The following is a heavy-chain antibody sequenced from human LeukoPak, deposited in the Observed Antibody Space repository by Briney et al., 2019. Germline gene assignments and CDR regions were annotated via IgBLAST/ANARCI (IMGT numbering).Heavy chain of an antibody. D-gene: IGHD3-22*01. CDR1: GGSISSYY. J-gene: IGHJ4*02. Sequence: PSETLPLTCTVSGGSISSYYWSWIRQPPGKGLEWIGYIYYSGSTNYNPSLKSRVTISVDTSKNQFSLKLSSVTAADTAVYYCARVSGSSGSYWGQGTLVTVSS. CDR3: ARVSGSSGSY. CDR2: IYYSGST. V-gene: IGHV4-59*01.